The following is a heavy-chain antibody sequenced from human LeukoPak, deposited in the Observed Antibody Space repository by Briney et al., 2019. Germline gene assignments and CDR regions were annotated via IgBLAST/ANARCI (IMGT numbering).Heavy chain of an antibody. CDR3: NNYDSSGYYYVKENDAFDI. CDR1: GFTFSSYA. Sequence: GGSLRLSCAASGFTFSSYAMHWVRQAPGKGLEWVSSISSSSSYIYYADSVKGRFTISRDNAKNSLYLQMNSLRAEDTAVYYCNNYDSSGYYYVKENDAFDIWGQGTMVTVSS. V-gene: IGHV3-21*01. J-gene: IGHJ3*02. CDR2: ISSSSSYI. D-gene: IGHD3-22*01.